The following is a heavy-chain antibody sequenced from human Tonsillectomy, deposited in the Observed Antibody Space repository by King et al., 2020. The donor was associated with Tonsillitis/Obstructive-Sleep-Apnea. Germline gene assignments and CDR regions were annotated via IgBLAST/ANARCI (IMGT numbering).Heavy chain of an antibody. D-gene: IGHD6-13*01. V-gene: IGHV3-23*04. CDR2: ISGSGGRT. Sequence: QLVQSGGGLVQPGGSLRLSCAASGFTFSSYAMSWVRQAPGKGLEWVSAISGSGGRTYYADSVKGRFTISRDNSKNTLYLQMNSLRAEDTAVYYCAKDKLIAAAGQNNWFDPWGQGTLVTVSS. CDR1: GFTFSSYA. J-gene: IGHJ5*02. CDR3: AKDKLIAAAGQNNWFDP.